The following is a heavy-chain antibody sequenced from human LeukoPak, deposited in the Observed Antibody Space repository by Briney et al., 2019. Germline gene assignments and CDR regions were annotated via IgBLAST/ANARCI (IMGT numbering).Heavy chain of an antibody. D-gene: IGHD1-26*01. J-gene: IGHJ4*02. CDR1: GYTFTSYA. CDR2: INAGNGNT. Sequence: ASVKVSCKASGYTFTSYAMHWVRQAPGQRLEWMGWINAGNGNTKYSQELQGRVTITRDTSASTAYMELSSLRSEDMAVYYCARAPNSGSYYPTPDFDYWGQGTLVTVSS. CDR3: ARAPNSGSYYPTPDFDY. V-gene: IGHV1-3*03.